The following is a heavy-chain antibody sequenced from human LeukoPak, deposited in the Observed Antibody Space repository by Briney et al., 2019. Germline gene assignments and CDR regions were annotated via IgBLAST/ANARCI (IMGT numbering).Heavy chain of an antibody. Sequence: GGSLRLSCAASGFTFSSYAMHWVRQAPGKGLEWVAVISYDGSNKYYADSVKGRFTISRDNSKNTLYLQMNSLRAEDTAVYYCARENYDILTGYLGYFDYWGQGTLVTVSS. CDR1: GFTFSSYA. J-gene: IGHJ4*02. V-gene: IGHV3-30*04. D-gene: IGHD3-9*01. CDR2: ISYDGSNK. CDR3: ARENYDILTGYLGYFDY.